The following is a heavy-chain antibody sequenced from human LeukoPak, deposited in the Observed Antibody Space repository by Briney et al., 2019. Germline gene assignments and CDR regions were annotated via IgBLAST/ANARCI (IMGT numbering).Heavy chain of an antibody. CDR2: ISYDGSDK. D-gene: IGHD3-22*01. CDR3: ARNYYDSSGYYHSGAFDI. J-gene: IGHJ3*02. Sequence: GGSLRLSCAASGFTFRSYGMHWVRQAPGKGLEWVSVISYDGSDKYYADSVKGRFTISRDNSKNTLYLQMNSLRAEDTALYFCARNYYDSSGYYHSGAFDIWGPGTMVTVSS. CDR1: GFTFRSYG. V-gene: IGHV3-30*19.